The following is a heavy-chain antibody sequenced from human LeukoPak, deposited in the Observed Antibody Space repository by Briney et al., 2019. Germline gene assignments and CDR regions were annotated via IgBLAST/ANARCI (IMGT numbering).Heavy chain of an antibody. CDR3: AKDNYDILTGADY. CDR1: GFTFDDYA. Sequence: PGGSLRLSCAASGFTFDDYAMHWVRQAPGKGLEWVSGISWNSGSIGYADSVKGRFTISRDNAKNSLYLQMNSLRAEDTALYYCAKDNYDILTGADYWGQGTLVTVSS. V-gene: IGHV3-9*01. D-gene: IGHD3-9*01. CDR2: ISWNSGSI. J-gene: IGHJ4*02.